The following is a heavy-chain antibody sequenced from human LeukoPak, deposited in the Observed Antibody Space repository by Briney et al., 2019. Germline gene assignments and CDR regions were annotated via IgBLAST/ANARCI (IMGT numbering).Heavy chain of an antibody. D-gene: IGHD3-9*01. CDR3: ARDFRAYYDILTGMAFDI. Sequence: GGSLRLSCAASGFTFSSYGMHWVRQAPGKGLEWVAVIWYDGSNKYYADSVKGRFTISRDNSKNTLYLQMNSLRAEDTAVCYCARDFRAYYDILTGMAFDIWGQGTMVTVSS. V-gene: IGHV3-33*01. CDR2: IWYDGSNK. CDR1: GFTFSSYG. J-gene: IGHJ3*02.